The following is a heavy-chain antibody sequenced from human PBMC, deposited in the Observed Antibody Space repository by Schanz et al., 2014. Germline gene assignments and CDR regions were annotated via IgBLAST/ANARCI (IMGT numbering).Heavy chain of an antibody. CDR2: ISSKGDMT. J-gene: IGHJ4*02. V-gene: IGHV3-64*01. Sequence: VQLVDSGGGLVKPGGSLRLSCTASGITFSSHSFNWVRQAPGKGLEYVSSISSKGDMTFYGNSVKGRFTISRDNSKNTLYLQLGSLSAEDTAVYFCARDNRYYLFDYWGQGTLVTVSS. CDR1: GITFSSHS. D-gene: IGHD3-16*02. CDR3: ARDNRYYLFDY.